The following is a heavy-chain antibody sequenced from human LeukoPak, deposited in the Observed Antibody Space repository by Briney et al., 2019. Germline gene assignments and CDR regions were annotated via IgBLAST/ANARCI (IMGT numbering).Heavy chain of an antibody. J-gene: IGHJ4*02. V-gene: IGHV3-73*01. Sequence: AGSLRLSCAASGFTFSGSAMHWVRQASGKGLEWVGRIRSIANDYATAYAASVKGRFTISRDDSKNTAYLQMNSLKTEDTAVYYCTRVGPTTADYWGQGSLVIVSS. D-gene: IGHD5-12*01. CDR3: TRVGPTTADY. CDR2: IRSIANDYAT. CDR1: GFTFSGSA.